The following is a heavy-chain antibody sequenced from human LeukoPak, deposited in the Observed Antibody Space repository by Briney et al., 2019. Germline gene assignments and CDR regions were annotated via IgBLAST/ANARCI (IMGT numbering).Heavy chain of an antibody. Sequence: GGSLRLSCAASAFTFSSYWMTWVRQPPGKGLEWVANIKQDGSQKYYVDSVKGRFTISRDNAKNSVYLQMNRLRAEDTAVYYCARDLSQHFDWLLSGDTWGQGALVTVSS. V-gene: IGHV3-7*04. CDR1: AFTFSSYW. D-gene: IGHD3-9*01. CDR3: ARDLSQHFDWLLSGDT. J-gene: IGHJ5*02. CDR2: IKQDGSQK.